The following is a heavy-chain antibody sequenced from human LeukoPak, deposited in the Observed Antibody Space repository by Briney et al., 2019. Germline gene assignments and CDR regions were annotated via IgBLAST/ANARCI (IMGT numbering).Heavy chain of an antibody. CDR1: GGTFSSYA. CDR2: IISIFGTA. CDR3: ARHCSGGSCYSGEYYMDV. D-gene: IGHD2-15*01. J-gene: IGHJ6*03. Sequence: GASVKVSCKASGGTFSSYAISWVRQAPGQGLERMGGIISIFGTANYAQKFQGRVTITADESTSTAYMELSSLRSEDTAVYYCARHCSGGSCYSGEYYMDVWGKGTTVTVSS. V-gene: IGHV1-69*01.